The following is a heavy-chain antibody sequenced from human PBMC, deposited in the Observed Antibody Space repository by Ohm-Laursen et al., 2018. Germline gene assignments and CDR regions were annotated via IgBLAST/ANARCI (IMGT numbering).Heavy chain of an antibody. J-gene: IGHJ5*02. Sequence: PSDTLSLTCAVSGYSISSGYYWGWIRQPPGKGLEWIGSIYHSGSTYYNPSLKSRVTISVDTSKNQFSLKLSSVTAADTAVYYCARVLRGIYYNWFDPWGQGTLVTVSS. CDR1: GYSISSGYY. CDR3: ARVLRGIYYNWFDP. D-gene: IGHD1-26*01. V-gene: IGHV4-38-2*01. CDR2: IYHSGST.